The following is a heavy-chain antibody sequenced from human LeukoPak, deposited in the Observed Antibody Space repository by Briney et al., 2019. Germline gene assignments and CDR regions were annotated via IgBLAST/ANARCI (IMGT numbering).Heavy chain of an antibody. CDR1: GFTFTNAW. Sequence: GGSLRLSCAASGFTFTNAWMSWVRQAPGKGLEWVGRIKSKTDGGTADYAAPVKGRFTIARDDSKNTLYLQMNSLKTEDTAVYYCTKYYYDSSGYLYYFDYWGQGTLVTVSS. CDR3: TKYYYDSSGYLYYFDY. D-gene: IGHD3-22*01. CDR2: IKSKTDGGTA. V-gene: IGHV3-15*01. J-gene: IGHJ4*02.